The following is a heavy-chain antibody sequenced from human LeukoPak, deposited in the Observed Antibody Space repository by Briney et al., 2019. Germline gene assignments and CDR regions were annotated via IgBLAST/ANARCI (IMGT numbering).Heavy chain of an antibody. V-gene: IGHV3-48*03. D-gene: IGHD5-18*01. CDR2: ISSSGSTI. CDR3: ARVSPGYSYGHYYYYYMDV. CDR1: GFTFSSYE. J-gene: IGHJ6*03. Sequence: GGSLRLSCAASGFTFSSYEMNWVRQAPGKGLEWVSYISSSGSTIYYADSVKGRFTISRDNAKDSLYLQINSLRAEDTAVYYCARVSPGYSYGHYYYYYMDVWGKGTAVTVSS.